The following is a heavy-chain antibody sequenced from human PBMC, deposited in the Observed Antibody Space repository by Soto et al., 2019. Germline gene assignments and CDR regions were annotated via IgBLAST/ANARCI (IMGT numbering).Heavy chain of an antibody. CDR2: IYYSGST. CDR1: GGSISSSSYY. Sequence: PSETLSLTCTVSGGSISSSSYYWGWIRQPPGKGLEWIGSIYYSGSTYYNPSLKSRVTISVDTSKNQFSLKLSSVTAADTAVYYCAVRHGIAAAAEGGYWGHGTLVTVSS. J-gene: IGHJ4*01. D-gene: IGHD6-13*01. CDR3: AVRHGIAAAAEGGY. V-gene: IGHV4-39*01.